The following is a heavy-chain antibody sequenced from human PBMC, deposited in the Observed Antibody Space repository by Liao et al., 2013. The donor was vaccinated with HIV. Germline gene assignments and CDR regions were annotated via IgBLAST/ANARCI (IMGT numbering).Heavy chain of an antibody. CDR3: ARKRANWGSRGAFDI. CDR1: GGSFSGYY. CDR2: IYYSGST. V-gene: IGHV4-34*01. J-gene: IGHJ3*02. D-gene: IGHD7-27*01. Sequence: QVQLQQWGAGLLKPSETLSLTCAVYGGSFSGYYWSWIRQPPGKGLEWIGYIYYSGSTNYNPSLKSRVTISVDTSNYQFSLKLSSVTAADTAVYYCARKRANWGSRGAFDIWGQGTMVTVSS.